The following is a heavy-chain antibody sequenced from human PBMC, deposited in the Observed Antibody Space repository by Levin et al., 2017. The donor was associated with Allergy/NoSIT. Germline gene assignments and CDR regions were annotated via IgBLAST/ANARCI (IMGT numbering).Heavy chain of an antibody. CDR3: ATTNLHGIYLDY. Sequence: GGSLRLSCAASGFTFSSYGMHWVRQAPGKGLEWVAVIWYDGSNKYYADSVKGRFTISRDNSKNTLYLQMNSLRAEDTAVYYCATTNLHGIYLDYWGQGTLVTVSS. J-gene: IGHJ4*02. D-gene: IGHD1-14*01. V-gene: IGHV3-33*01. CDR2: IWYDGSNK. CDR1: GFTFSSYG.